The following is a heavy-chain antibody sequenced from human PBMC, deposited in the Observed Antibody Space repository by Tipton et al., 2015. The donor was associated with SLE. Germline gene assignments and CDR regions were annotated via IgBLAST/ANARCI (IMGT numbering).Heavy chain of an antibody. Sequence: GSLRLSCAASGFTFSHYAMSWVRQAPGKGLEWVSAVSGSGLRTYYADSVTGRFTISRDSSTNTLFLHMSSLRVEDTAVYYCAKDREDHHHVWGSYRSPREDGFDIWGQGTMVTVSS. J-gene: IGHJ3*02. V-gene: IGHV3-23*01. CDR1: GFTFSHYA. CDR2: VSGSGLRT. D-gene: IGHD3-16*02. CDR3: AKDREDHHHVWGSYRSPREDGFDI.